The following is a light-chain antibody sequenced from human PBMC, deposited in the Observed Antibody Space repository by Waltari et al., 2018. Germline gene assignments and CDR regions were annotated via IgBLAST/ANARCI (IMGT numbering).Light chain of an antibody. CDR1: GLRSYY. Sequence: SSELTQDPAVSVAMGQTVTITCQGNGLRSYYASWYQQRPGQAPILIMYDKNNRPSGVPDRFSGSNSDNTASLTITGAKAEEEASYYCHSRDASGVGGSFGGGTKLTVL. J-gene: IGLJ2*01. V-gene: IGLV3-19*01. CDR3: HSRDASGVGGS. CDR2: DKN.